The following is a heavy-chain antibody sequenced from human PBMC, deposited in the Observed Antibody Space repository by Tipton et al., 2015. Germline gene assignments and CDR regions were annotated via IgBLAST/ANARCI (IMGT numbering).Heavy chain of an antibody. CDR1: GDSISSSSYF. J-gene: IGHJ4*02. CDR3: ASEVYDSSAYYSAFDY. D-gene: IGHD3-22*01. V-gene: IGHV4-39*01. Sequence: TLSLTCTVSGDSISSSSYFWGWIRQPPGKGLEWIGSIYYSGSAYYNPSLKSRVTISVDTSKNQFSLRLSSVTAAGTAVYYCASEVYDSSAYYSAFDYWGQGTLVTVSS. CDR2: IYYSGSA.